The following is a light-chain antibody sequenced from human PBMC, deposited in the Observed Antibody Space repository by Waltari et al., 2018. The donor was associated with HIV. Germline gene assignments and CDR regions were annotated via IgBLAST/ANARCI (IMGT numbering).Light chain of an antibody. CDR1: QDISNY. CDR2: DAS. Sequence: DIQMTQSPSSLSASVGDRVTITCQASQDISNYLNWYQHKPGKAPKLLIYDASNLETGVQSRFSGSGSGTDFTFTISSLQPEDIATYYCQQYDNLPYTFGQGTKLEIK. J-gene: IGKJ2*01. CDR3: QQYDNLPYT. V-gene: IGKV1-33*01.